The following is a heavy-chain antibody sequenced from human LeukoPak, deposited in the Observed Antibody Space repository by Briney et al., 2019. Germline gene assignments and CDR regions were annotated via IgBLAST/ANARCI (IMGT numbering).Heavy chain of an antibody. D-gene: IGHD2-2*01. J-gene: IGHJ4*02. Sequence: GGSLRLSCAASGFTFSSYGMHWVRQAPGKGLEWVAFIRYDGSNKYYADSVKGRFTISRDNSKNTLYLQMNSLRAEDTALYYCAKGILRVGYCSSTSCHSEVLNFYDYWGQGTLVTVSS. CDR3: AKGILRVGYCSSTSCHSEVLNFYDY. CDR2: IRYDGSNK. V-gene: IGHV3-30*02. CDR1: GFTFSSYG.